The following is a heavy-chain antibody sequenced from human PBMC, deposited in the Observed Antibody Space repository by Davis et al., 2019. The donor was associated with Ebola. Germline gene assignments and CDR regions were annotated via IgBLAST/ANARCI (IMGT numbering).Heavy chain of an antibody. Sequence: GGSLRLSCPASGSPPSDHYIDWVPQAPGKGLEWVGRSRNKANGYTTEYAASVKDRFTNSRDDSKNSLYLQMNSLKTEDTAVYYCAGSLAGSDYYGMDVWGKGTTVTVSS. D-gene: IGHD3-3*02. CDR1: GSPPSDHY. CDR2: SRNKANGYTT. V-gene: IGHV3-72*01. J-gene: IGHJ6*04. CDR3: AGSLAGSDYYGMDV.